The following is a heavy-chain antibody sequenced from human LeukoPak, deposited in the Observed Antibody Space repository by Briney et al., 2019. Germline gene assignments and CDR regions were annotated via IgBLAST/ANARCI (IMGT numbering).Heavy chain of an antibody. J-gene: IGHJ4*02. CDR1: GFTFSTYA. V-gene: IGHV3-23*01. D-gene: IGHD4-17*01. Sequence: PGGSLRLSCAASGFTFSTYAMTWVRQAPGKGLEWVSTISGSTGNTYYADSVKGRFTISRDNSKNTLYLQMNSLRAEDTAVYYCAKEHYGDYGPFDYWGQGTLVTVSS. CDR2: ISGSTGNT. CDR3: AKEHYGDYGPFDY.